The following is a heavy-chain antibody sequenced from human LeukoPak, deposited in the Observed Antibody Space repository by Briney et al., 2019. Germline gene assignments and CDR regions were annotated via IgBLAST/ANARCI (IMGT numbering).Heavy chain of an antibody. D-gene: IGHD5-18*01. CDR3: ARDNGSHGYSYVSNWFDP. J-gene: IGHJ5*02. Sequence: SETLSLTCTVSGGSISSYYWSWIRQPAGEGLEWIGRIYTSGSTNYNPSLKSRVTMSVDTSKNQFSLKLSSVTAADTAVYYCARDNGSHGYSYVSNWFDPWGQGTLVTVSS. CDR1: GGSISSYY. CDR2: IYTSGST. V-gene: IGHV4-4*07.